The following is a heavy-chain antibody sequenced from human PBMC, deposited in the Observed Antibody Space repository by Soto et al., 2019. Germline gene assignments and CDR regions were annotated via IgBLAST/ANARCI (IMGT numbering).Heavy chain of an antibody. V-gene: IGHV3-11*05. D-gene: IGHD3-10*01. CDR2: ISSSGNYA. J-gene: IGHJ4*02. CDR3: ARGFGELLPFDF. Sequence: GGSLRLSCAASGFTFSDYYMTWIRQAPGKGLEWVSYISSSGNYANYADSMKGRFTISRDNAKNLLYLQMNSLRVEDTAVYYCARGFGELLPFDFWGQGTLVTVSS. CDR1: GFTFSDYY.